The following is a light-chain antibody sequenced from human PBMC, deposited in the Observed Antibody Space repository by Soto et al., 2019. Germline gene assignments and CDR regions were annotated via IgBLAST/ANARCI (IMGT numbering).Light chain of an antibody. Sequence: EIVMTQSPATLSVPPGERATLSCRASQSVSSNLAWYQQKPGQAPRLIIYGASTTATGIPARFSGSGSGKDFTLTISSLQSEDFAVYYCQQYNNWWTFGQGTKVDIK. CDR2: GAS. CDR3: QQYNNWWT. CDR1: QSVSSN. V-gene: IGKV3-15*01. J-gene: IGKJ1*01.